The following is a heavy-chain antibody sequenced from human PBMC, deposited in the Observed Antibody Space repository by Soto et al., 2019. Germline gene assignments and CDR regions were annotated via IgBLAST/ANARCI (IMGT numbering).Heavy chain of an antibody. D-gene: IGHD4-17*01. V-gene: IGHV1-58*01. Sequence: SVKVSCKASGFTFTSSAVQWVRQARGQRLEWIGWIVGGSGNTNYAQKFQERVTITRDMSTSTAYMELSSLRSEDTAVYYCAADPDYGGNPVFDYWGQGTLVTVSS. J-gene: IGHJ4*02. CDR3: AADPDYGGNPVFDY. CDR1: GFTFTSSA. CDR2: IVGGSGNT.